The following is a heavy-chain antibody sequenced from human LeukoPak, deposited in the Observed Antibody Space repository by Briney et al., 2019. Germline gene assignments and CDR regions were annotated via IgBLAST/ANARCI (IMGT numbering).Heavy chain of an antibody. Sequence: GGSLRLSCTASGLTFSASGFNWVRQAPGKGLEWVASIGPTGSDRYHADSIKGRFTISRDNANNFLYLQMNSLRAEDTAVYYCATETNGRHYDYWGQGTLLTVSS. V-gene: IGHV3-21*06. J-gene: IGHJ4*02. CDR2: IGPTGSDR. CDR3: ATETNGRHYDY. CDR1: GLTFSASG. D-gene: IGHD1-14*01.